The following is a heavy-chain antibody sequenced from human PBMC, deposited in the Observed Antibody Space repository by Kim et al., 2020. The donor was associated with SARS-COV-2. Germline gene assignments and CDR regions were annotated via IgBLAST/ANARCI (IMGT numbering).Heavy chain of an antibody. Sequence: SETLSLTCTVPGGSVSSGSYYWSWIRQPPGKGLEWIGYIYYSGSTNYNPSLKSRVTISVDTSKNQFSLKLSSVTAADTAVYYCARDTPGIAVADWGQGTLVTVSS. CDR1: GGSVSSGSYY. V-gene: IGHV4-61*01. D-gene: IGHD6-19*01. J-gene: IGHJ4*02. CDR2: IYYSGST. CDR3: ARDTPGIAVAD.